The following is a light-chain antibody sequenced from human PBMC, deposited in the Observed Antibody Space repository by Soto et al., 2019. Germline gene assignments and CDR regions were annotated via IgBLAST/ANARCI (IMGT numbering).Light chain of an antibody. Sequence: QSVLTQPPSVSGAPGQRVTISCTGSSSNIGAGYHVHWYQQFPGTAPKLLIYDNTNRPSGVPDQFSGSKSGTSASLAITGLQAGDDADYYCQSSDSSLSGVLFGGGTKVTVL. CDR2: DNT. CDR3: QSSDSSLSGVL. CDR1: SSNIGAGYH. J-gene: IGLJ3*02. V-gene: IGLV1-40*01.